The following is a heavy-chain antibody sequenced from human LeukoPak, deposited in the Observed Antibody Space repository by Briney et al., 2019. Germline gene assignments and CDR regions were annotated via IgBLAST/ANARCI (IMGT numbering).Heavy chain of an antibody. CDR3: ARDRGAYCGGDCYLGFDY. D-gene: IGHD2-21*02. V-gene: IGHV3-21*01. Sequence: KPGGSLRLSCAASGXTFSSYTMNWVRQAPGKGLECVSSIAGSSGYISYADSVKGRFTISRDNAKKSLYLQMTSLTAEDTAVYYCARDRGAYCGGDCYLGFDYWGRGTLVTVSS. CDR1: GXTFSSYT. J-gene: IGHJ4*01. CDR2: IAGSSGYI.